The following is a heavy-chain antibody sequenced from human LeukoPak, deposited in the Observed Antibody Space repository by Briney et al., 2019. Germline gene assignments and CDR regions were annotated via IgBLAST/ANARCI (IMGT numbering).Heavy chain of an antibody. CDR2: ISSISSFI. Sequence: PGGSLRLSCAASGFTFSSYNMNWVRQAPGKGLEWVSSISSISSFIYYADSVKGRFTISRDNAKNSLHLQMNSLRAEDTAVYYCASRSGGYYFDFWGQGTLVTVSS. CDR1: GFTFSSYN. V-gene: IGHV3-21*01. D-gene: IGHD1-26*01. J-gene: IGHJ4*02. CDR3: ASRSGGYYFDF.